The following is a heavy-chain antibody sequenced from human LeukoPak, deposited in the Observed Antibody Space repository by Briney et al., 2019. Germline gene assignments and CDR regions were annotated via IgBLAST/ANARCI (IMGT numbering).Heavy chain of an antibody. CDR1: GFTFSSYA. CDR3: AKTKGYSYGYYFDY. CDR2: MSCDGFNK. J-gene: IGHJ4*02. D-gene: IGHD5-18*01. V-gene: IGHV3-30*18. Sequence: GRSLRLSCAASGFTFSSYAMHWVRQSLGKGLEWVAVMSCDGFNKYYADSVKGRFTISRDNSKNTLYLQMNSLRAKDTAVYYCAKTKGYSYGYYFDYWGQGTLVTVSS.